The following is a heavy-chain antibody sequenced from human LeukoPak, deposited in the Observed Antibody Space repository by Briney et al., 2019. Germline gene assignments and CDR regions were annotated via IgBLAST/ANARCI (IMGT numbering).Heavy chain of an antibody. Sequence: GESLKISCKGSGYRFTTYWIGWVRQMPGKGLGWMGIIYPADSEAKYSPSFQGQVTMSADRSINTAYLQWSNLKASDTAIYFCARPQGSYYDAFDIWGQGTVVTVSS. CDR1: GYRFTTYW. V-gene: IGHV5-51*01. CDR3: ARPQGSYYDAFDI. D-gene: IGHD3-10*01. CDR2: IYPADSEA. J-gene: IGHJ3*02.